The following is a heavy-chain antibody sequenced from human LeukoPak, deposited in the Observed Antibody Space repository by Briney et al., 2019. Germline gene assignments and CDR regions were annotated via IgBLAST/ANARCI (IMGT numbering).Heavy chain of an antibody. V-gene: IGHV5-51*01. D-gene: IGHD2-2*01. CDR3: ARPAYCSSTSCYEEPEYFQH. CDR1: GYSFTSYW. CDR2: IYPGDSDT. J-gene: IGHJ1*01. Sequence: NAGESLKISCKGSGYSFTSYWIGWVRQMPGKGLEWMGIIYPGDSDTRYSPSFQGQVTISADQSVSTAYLQWSSLKASDTAMYYCARPAYCSSTSCYEEPEYFQHWGQGTLVTVSS.